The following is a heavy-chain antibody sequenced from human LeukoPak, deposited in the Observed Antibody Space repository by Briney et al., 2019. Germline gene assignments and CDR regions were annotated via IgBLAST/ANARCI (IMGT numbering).Heavy chain of an antibody. V-gene: IGHV4-34*01. Sequence: SETLSLTCAAYGGSFSGYYWSWIRQPPGKGLEWIGEINHSGSTNYNPSLKSRVTISVDTSKNQFSLKLSSVTAADTAVYYCARGSHIVVVPAAVNWFDPWGQGTLVTASS. CDR3: ARGSHIVVVPAAVNWFDP. J-gene: IGHJ5*02. D-gene: IGHD2-2*01. CDR1: GGSFSGYY. CDR2: INHSGST.